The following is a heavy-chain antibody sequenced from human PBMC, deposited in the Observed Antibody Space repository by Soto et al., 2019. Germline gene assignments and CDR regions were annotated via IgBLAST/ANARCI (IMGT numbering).Heavy chain of an antibody. V-gene: IGHV4-39*01. CDR3: VGSGSYFFPAAHFDY. D-gene: IGHD3-10*01. J-gene: IGHJ4*02. CDR1: GGSISSSSYY. CDR2: IYYSGST. Sequence: QLQLQESGPGLVKPSETLSLTCTVSGGSISSSSYYWGWIRQPPGKGLEWIGSIYYSGSTYYNPSLKSRVTISVDTSKNQFSLKLSSVTAADTAVYYCVGSGSYFFPAAHFDYWGQGTLVTVSS.